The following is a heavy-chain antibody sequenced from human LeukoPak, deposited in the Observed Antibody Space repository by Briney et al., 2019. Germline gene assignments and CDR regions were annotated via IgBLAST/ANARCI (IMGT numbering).Heavy chain of an antibody. CDR2: IRYDGSNK. V-gene: IGHV3-30*02. CDR1: GFTFNSYG. D-gene: IGHD1-26*01. J-gene: IGHJ3*02. CDR3: AKDMSGSYPTANAFDI. Sequence: AGTLRLSCAASGFTFNSYGMHWVRQVPGKGLEWVAFIRYDGSNKYYADSVKGTFTISTDNSKNSLYLQMNSLRAEDMALYYCAKDMSGSYPTANAFDICGEGKMVTVSS.